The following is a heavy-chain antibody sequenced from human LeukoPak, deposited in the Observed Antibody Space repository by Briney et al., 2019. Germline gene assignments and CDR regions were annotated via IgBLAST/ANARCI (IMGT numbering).Heavy chain of an antibody. CDR1: GGSISSSGYY. D-gene: IGHD2-2*01. Sequence: SETLSLTCTVSGGSISSSGYYWGWIRQPPGKGLEWIGEINHSGSTNYNPSLKSRVTISVDTSKNQFSLKLSSVTAADTAVYYCARGRPRYQLLRTGQSNWFDPWGQGTLVTVSS. CDR2: INHSGST. CDR3: ARGRPRYQLLRTGQSNWFDP. V-gene: IGHV4-39*07. J-gene: IGHJ5*02.